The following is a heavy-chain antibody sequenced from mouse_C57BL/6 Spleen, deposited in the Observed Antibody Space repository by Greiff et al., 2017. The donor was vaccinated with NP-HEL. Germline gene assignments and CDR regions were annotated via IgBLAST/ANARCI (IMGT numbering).Heavy chain of an antibody. Sequence: EVQLQQSGPELVKPGDSVKISCKASGYSFTGYFMNWVMQSHGKSLEWIGRINPYNGDTFYNQKFKGKATLTVDKSSSTAHMELRSLTSEDAAFYYCARSGLWDYGLDYWGQGTTLTVSS. D-gene: IGHD2-4*01. V-gene: IGHV1-20*01. CDR2: INPYNGDT. J-gene: IGHJ2*01. CDR1: GYSFTGYF. CDR3: ARSGLWDYGLDY.